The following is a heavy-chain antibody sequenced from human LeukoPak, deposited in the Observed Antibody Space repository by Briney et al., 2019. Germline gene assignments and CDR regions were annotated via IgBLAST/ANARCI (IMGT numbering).Heavy chain of an antibody. V-gene: IGHV4-31*03. Sequence: KPSETLSLTCTVSGGSISSGGYYWSWIRQHPGKGLEWIGYIYYSGSTYYNLSLKSRVTISVDTSKNQFSLKLSSVTAADTAVYYCARERRDYNFWSGYYTDPDAFDIWGQGTMVTVSS. CDR1: GGSISSGGYY. D-gene: IGHD3-3*01. CDR2: IYYSGST. J-gene: IGHJ3*02. CDR3: ARERRDYNFWSGYYTDPDAFDI.